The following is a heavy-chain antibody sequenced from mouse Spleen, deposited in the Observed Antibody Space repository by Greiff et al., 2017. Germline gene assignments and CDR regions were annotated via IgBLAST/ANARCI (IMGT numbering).Heavy chain of an antibody. CDR2: IDPSDSET. CDR1: GYTFTSYW. V-gene: IGHV1-52*01. CDR3: ARSGGDYDAMDY. J-gene: IGHJ4*01. D-gene: IGHD2-13*01. Sequence: QVQLQQPGAELVRPGSSVKLSCKASGYTFTSYWMHWVKQRPIQGLEWIGNIDPSDSETHYNQKFKDKATLTVDKSSSTAYMQLSSLTSEDSAVYYCARSGGDYDAMDYWGQGTSVTVSS.